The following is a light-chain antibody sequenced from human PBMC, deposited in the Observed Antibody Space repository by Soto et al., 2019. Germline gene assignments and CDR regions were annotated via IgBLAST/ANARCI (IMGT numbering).Light chain of an antibody. CDR1: SSDVGGYNY. V-gene: IGLV2-11*01. J-gene: IGLJ2*01. Sequence: QSALTQPRSVSGSPGQSVTISCTGTSSDVGGYNYVSWYQHHPGKAPKFMIYDVSKRPSGVPDRFSGSKSGNTASLIISGLQAEDEADYYCCSYVGSFPVFGGGTKLTVL. CDR2: DVS. CDR3: CSYVGSFPV.